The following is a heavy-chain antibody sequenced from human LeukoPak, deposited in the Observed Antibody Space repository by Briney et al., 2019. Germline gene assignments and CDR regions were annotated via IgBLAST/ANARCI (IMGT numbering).Heavy chain of an antibody. V-gene: IGHV4-34*01. D-gene: IGHD6-13*01. CDR2: INHSGST. Sequence: PSETLSLTCALYGGSFSGYYWSWIRQPPGKGLEWIGEINHSGSTNYNPSLKSRVTISVDTSKNQFSLKLSSVTAADTAVYYCARRGYSSSWKHPYNWFDPWGQGTLVTVSS. CDR3: ARRGYSSSWKHPYNWFDP. J-gene: IGHJ5*02. CDR1: GGSFSGYY.